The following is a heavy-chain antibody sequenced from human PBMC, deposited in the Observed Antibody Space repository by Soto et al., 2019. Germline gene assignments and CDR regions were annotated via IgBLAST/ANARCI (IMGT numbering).Heavy chain of an antibody. J-gene: IGHJ4*02. V-gene: IGHV3-21*01. Sequence: GVSLRLSCAASGFTFSSYSMNWVRQAPGKGLEWVSSISSSSSYIYYADSVKGRFTISRDNAKNSLYLQMNSLRAEDTAVYYCARVTLGYCISTNCFFDYWGQGTLVTVSS. CDR2: ISSSSSYI. CDR3: ARVTLGYCISTNCFFDY. CDR1: GFTFSSYS. D-gene: IGHD2-2*01.